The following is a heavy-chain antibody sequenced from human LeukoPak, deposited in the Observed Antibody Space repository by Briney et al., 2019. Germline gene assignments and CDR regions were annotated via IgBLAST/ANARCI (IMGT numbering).Heavy chain of an antibody. CDR1: GGSISSYY. D-gene: IGHD3-16*01. V-gene: IGHV4-59*12. CDR3: VREEKIMITFGGDAFDI. CDR2: IYYSGST. Sequence: SETLSLTCTVSGGSISSYYWSWIRQPPGKGLEWIGYIYYSGSTNYNPSLKSRVTISVDTSKNQFPLKLSSVTAADTAVYYCVREEKIMITFGGDAFDIWGQGTMVTVSS. J-gene: IGHJ3*02.